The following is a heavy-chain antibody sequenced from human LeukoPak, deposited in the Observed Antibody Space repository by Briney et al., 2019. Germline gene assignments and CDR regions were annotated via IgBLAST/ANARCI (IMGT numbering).Heavy chain of an antibody. J-gene: IGHJ4*02. Sequence: PGGSLRLSCAASGFTFSSYAMSWVRQAPGKGLEWVSAISGSGGSTYYADSVKGRFTISRDNSKNMLYLQMNSLRAEDTAVYYCAKDPQLGEYFDYWGQGTLVTVSS. V-gene: IGHV3-23*01. CDR1: GFTFSSYA. CDR2: ISGSGGST. CDR3: AKDPQLGEYFDY. D-gene: IGHD3-16*01.